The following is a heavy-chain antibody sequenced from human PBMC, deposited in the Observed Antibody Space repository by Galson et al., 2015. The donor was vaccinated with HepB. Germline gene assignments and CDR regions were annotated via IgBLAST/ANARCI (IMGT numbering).Heavy chain of an antibody. CDR2: TYYRSKWYY. D-gene: IGHD5-12*01. CDR1: GDSVSSNSAA. CDR3: SRGVLTWTGYDYGSVFYY. Sequence: CAISGDSVSSNSAAWNWIRQSPSRGLEWLGMTYYRSKWYYDYAVSVKSRMSINTDTSKNQFSLQLHSVTPEDTAVYYCSRGVLTWTGYDYGSVFYYWGQGSQVTVSS. J-gene: IGHJ4*02. V-gene: IGHV6-1*01.